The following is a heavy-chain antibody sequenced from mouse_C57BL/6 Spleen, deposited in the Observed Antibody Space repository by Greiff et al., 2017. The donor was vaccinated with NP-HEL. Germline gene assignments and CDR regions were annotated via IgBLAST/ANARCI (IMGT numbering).Heavy chain of an antibody. J-gene: IGHJ4*01. V-gene: IGHV1-50*01. CDR3: ARDYGSSFYAMDY. D-gene: IGHD1-1*01. Sequence: VQLQQPGAELVKPGASVKLSCKASGYTFTSYWMQWVKQRPGQGLEWIGEIDPSDSYTNYNQKFKGKATLTVDTSSSTAYMQLSSLTSEDSAVYYCARDYGSSFYAMDYWGQGTSVTVSS. CDR1: GYTFTSYW. CDR2: IDPSDSYT.